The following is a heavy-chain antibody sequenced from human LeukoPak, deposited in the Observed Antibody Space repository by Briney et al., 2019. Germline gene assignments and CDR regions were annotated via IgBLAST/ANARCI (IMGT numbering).Heavy chain of an antibody. CDR2: IYTSGGT. CDR1: GGSISSYY. V-gene: IGHV4-4*07. D-gene: IGHD4-23*01. CDR3: ARASGGNPTYYYYYMDV. Sequence: SETLSLTCTVSGGSISSYYWSWIRQPAGKGLEWIGRIYTSGGTNYNPSLKSRVTMSVDTSKNQFSLKLSSVTAADTAVYYCARASGGNPTYYYYYMDVWGKGTTVTVSS. J-gene: IGHJ6*03.